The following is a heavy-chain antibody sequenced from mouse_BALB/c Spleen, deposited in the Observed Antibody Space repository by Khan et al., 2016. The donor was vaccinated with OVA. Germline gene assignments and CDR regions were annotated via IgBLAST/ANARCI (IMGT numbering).Heavy chain of an antibody. CDR2: IYPGDDYT. V-gene: IGHV1-63*02. D-gene: IGHD2-2*01. CDR3: GRGGYDVVAC. J-gene: IGHJ3*01. CDR1: GYTFTNYW. Sequence: VQLQESGAELVRPGTSVKMSCKAVGYTFTNYWIGWVKQRPGHGLEWIGDIYPGDDYTKYNEKFKDKGTLTADTSSSTAYIHLRSLTSEDSAIDYCGRGGYDVVACWGQGTLVTVSA.